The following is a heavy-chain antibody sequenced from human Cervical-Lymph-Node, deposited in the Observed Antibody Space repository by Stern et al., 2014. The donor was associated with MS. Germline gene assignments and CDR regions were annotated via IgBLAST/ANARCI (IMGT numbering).Heavy chain of an antibody. CDR2: IYWNDDK. J-gene: IGHJ4*02. Sequence: QVTLRESGPTLVKPTQTLTLTCTFSGFSLTTRGVGVGWIRQPPGKALEWLALIYWNDDKRSSPSLKSRLTITKDPSRNQVVLTVTGMDPVDTATYYCAHTPAADRFEYWGQGALVTVSS. CDR3: AHTPAADRFEY. D-gene: IGHD6-13*01. V-gene: IGHV2-5*01. CDR1: GFSLTTRGVG.